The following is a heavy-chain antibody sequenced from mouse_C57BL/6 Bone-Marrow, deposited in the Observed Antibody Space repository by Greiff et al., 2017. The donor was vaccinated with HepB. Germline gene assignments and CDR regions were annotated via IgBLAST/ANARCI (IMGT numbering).Heavy chain of an antibody. Sequence: QVQLQQSGAELVKPGASVKISCKASGYTFTDYYINWVKQRPGQGLEWIGKIGPGSGSTYYNEKFKGQATLTADKSSSTAYMQLSSLTSEDSAVYFCTYDYDPWFAYWGQGTRVTVAA. V-gene: IGHV1-77*01. D-gene: IGHD2-4*01. CDR3: TYDYDPWFAY. CDR2: IGPGSGST. CDR1: GYTFTDYY. J-gene: IGHJ3*01.